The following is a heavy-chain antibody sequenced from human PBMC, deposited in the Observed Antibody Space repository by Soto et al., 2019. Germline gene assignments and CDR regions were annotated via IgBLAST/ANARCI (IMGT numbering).Heavy chain of an antibody. CDR1: GFTFSNAW. CDR3: TTGYTTDYDILTGSYGMDV. J-gene: IGHJ6*02. D-gene: IGHD3-9*01. Sequence: PGGSLRLSCAASGFTFSNAWMSWVRQAPGKGLEWVGRIKSKTDGGTTDYAAPVKGRFTISRDDSKNTLYLQMNSLKTEDTAVYYCTTGYTTDYDILTGSYGMDVWGQGTTVTVSS. V-gene: IGHV3-15*01. CDR2: IKSKTDGGTT.